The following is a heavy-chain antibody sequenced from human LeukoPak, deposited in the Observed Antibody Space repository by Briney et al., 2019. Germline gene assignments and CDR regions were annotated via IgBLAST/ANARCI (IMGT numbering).Heavy chain of an antibody. CDR3: ARGLVPAAGYWFDP. D-gene: IGHD2-2*01. V-gene: IGHV4-31*03. CDR2: IYYSGST. CDR1: GGSISSGGYY. Sequence: SETLSLTCTVSGGSISSGGYYWSWIRQHPGKGLEWIGYIYYSGSTYYNPSLKSRVTISVDTSKNQFSLKLSSVTAADTAVYYCARGLVPAAGYWFDPCGQGTLVTVSS. J-gene: IGHJ5*02.